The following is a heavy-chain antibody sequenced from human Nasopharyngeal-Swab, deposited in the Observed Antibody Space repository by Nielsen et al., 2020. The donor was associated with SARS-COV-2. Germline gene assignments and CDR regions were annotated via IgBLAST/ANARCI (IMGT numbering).Heavy chain of an antibody. CDR2: IKQDGSEK. V-gene: IGHV3-7*03. D-gene: IGHD6-19*01. Sequence: VRQAPGKGLEWVANIKQDGSEKYYVDSVKGRFTISRDNSKNTLYLQMNSLRAEDTAVYYCAKDGVAVAGTGGDYWGQGTLVTVSS. J-gene: IGHJ4*02. CDR3: AKDGVAVAGTGGDY.